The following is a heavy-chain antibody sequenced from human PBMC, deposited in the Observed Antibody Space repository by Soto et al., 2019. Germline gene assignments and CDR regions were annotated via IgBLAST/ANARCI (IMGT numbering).Heavy chain of an antibody. CDR1: GDSISSGGYY. CDR2: IYYTGST. CDR3: ARRGLVSPVDY. J-gene: IGHJ4*02. V-gene: IGHV4-31*03. Sequence: QVQLQESGPGLVKPSQTLSLTCTVSGDSISSGGYYWSWIRQHPGKGLEWIGYIYYTGSTYYNPSLESRVTISVDTSENQFSLKLSSVTAAATAVYYWARRGLVSPVDYWGQGTLVTVSS. D-gene: IGHD6-19*01.